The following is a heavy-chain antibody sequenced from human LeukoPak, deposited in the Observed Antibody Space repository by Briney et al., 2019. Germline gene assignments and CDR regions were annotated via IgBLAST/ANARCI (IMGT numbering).Heavy chain of an antibody. D-gene: IGHD5-12*01. J-gene: IGHJ4*02. CDR2: INTGNGNT. V-gene: IGHV1-3*04. CDR3: AREGATIPFDY. Sequence: ASVKVSCKASGYTFTSYAMHWVRQAPGQRLEWMGWINTGNGNTKYSQKFRGRVTITRDTSASTAYMELSSLRSEDTAVYYCAREGATIPFDYWGQETLVTVSS. CDR1: GYTFTSYA.